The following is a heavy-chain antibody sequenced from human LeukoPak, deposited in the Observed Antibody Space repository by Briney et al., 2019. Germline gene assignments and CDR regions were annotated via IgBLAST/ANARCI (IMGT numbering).Heavy chain of an antibody. CDR1: GGSISSHY. J-gene: IGHJ5*02. CDR3: ARMRDWFDP. CDR2: IYYSGST. Sequence: SETLSLTCTVSGGSISSHYWGWIRQPTGKGLEWIGYIYYSGSTNYNPSLKSRVTISVDTSKNQFSLKLGSVTAADTAVYYCARMRDWFDPWGQGTLVTVSS. V-gene: IGHV4-59*11.